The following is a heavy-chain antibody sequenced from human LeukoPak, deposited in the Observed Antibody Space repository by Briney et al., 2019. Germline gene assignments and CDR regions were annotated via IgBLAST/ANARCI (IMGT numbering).Heavy chain of an antibody. D-gene: IGHD3-22*01. Sequence: GGSLRLSCAVSGLTFTDYWMSWVRQAPGKGLEWVSYISSSGSTIYYADSVKGRFTISRDNAKNSLYLQMNGLRAEDTAVYYCARHANYYDRHYYFFDYWGQGALVTVSS. CDR3: ARHANYYDRHYYFFDY. CDR2: ISSSGSTI. CDR1: GLTFTDYW. J-gene: IGHJ4*02. V-gene: IGHV3-11*01.